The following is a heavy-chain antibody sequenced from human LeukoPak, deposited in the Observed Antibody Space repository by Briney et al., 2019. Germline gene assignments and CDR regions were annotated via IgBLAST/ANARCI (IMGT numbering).Heavy chain of an antibody. J-gene: IGHJ4*02. Sequence: GGSLRLSCAASGFTVSSNYMSWVRQAPGKGLEWVSVIYSGGSTYYADSVKGRFTISRDNSKNTLYLQMNSLSAEDTAVYYCAKVLSARYYFDYWGQGTLVTVSS. V-gene: IGHV3-53*01. D-gene: IGHD3-16*01. CDR1: GFTVSSNY. CDR3: AKVLSARYYFDY. CDR2: IYSGGST.